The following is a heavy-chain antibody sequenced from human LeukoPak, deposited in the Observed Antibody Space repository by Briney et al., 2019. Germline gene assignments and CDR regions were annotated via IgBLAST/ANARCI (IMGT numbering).Heavy chain of an antibody. D-gene: IGHD1-26*01. CDR1: GLTVIRNY. Sequence: GGSLKLSGAASGLTVIRNYLAWFRRAPGRGWEGASVIYSGGSTYYADSVKGRFTISRDNSKNTLYLQMNSLRAEDTAVYYCARDRGSGSYYVAFDYWGQGTLVTVSS. CDR3: ARDRGSGSYYVAFDY. V-gene: IGHV3-53*01. CDR2: IYSGGST. J-gene: IGHJ4*02.